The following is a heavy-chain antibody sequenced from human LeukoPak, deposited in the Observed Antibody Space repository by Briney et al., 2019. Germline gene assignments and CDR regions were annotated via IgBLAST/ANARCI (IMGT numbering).Heavy chain of an antibody. Sequence: AGGSLRLSRAASGFTFSSYWMSWVRQAPGAGLEWVANIKQGGGQRNYVDSVKGRFTISRDNAKNSLYLQMNTLRDEYTGVYWCAAGAGCGYWGQGTLVTVSS. J-gene: IGHJ4*02. CDR3: AAGAGCGY. CDR1: GFTFSSYW. V-gene: IGHV3-7*03. D-gene: IGHD2-15*01. CDR2: IKQGGGQR.